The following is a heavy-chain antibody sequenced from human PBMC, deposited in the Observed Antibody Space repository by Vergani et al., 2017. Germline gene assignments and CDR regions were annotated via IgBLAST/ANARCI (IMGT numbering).Heavy chain of an antibody. CDR3: VRVKGSNWNDHLYDI. D-gene: IGHD1-1*01. CDR1: GFTFSSYG. Sequence: VQLVESGGGVVQPGRSLRLSCAASGFTFSSYGMHWVRQAPGKGLEWVSGISWNSGSIGYADSVKGRFTISRDDSKSYLYLQMNSLQTEDTALYYCVRVKGSNWNDHLYDIWGQGTLVTVSS. V-gene: IGHV3-9*01. J-gene: IGHJ3*02. CDR2: ISWNSGSI.